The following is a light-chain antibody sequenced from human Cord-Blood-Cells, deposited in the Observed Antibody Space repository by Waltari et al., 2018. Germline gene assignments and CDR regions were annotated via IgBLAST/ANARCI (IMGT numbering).Light chain of an antibody. CDR2: EGS. V-gene: IGLV2-23*01. J-gene: IGLJ1*01. CDR1: QSDVGSYNI. CDR3: CSYAGSSTVYV. Sequence: QYALTQPASVSGSPGQSITISCTGTQSDVGSYNIVSWYQQHPGKAPKLMIYEGSKRPSGVSNRFSGSKSGNTASLTISGLQAEDEADYYCCSYAGSSTVYVFGTGTKVTVL.